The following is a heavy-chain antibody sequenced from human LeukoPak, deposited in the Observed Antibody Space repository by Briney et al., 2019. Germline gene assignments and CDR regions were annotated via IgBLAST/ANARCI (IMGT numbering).Heavy chain of an antibody. D-gene: IGHD2-2*01. J-gene: IGHJ4*02. Sequence: GASVKVSCKASGYTFTSYAMHWVRQAPGQRLEWMGWINAGNGNTKYSQKFQGRVTITRDTSASTAYMELSSLRSEDTAVYYCARDADPTQYCSSTSCPVAYWGQGTLVTVSS. CDR2: INAGNGNT. CDR1: GYTFTSYA. V-gene: IGHV1-3*01. CDR3: ARDADPTQYCSSTSCPVAY.